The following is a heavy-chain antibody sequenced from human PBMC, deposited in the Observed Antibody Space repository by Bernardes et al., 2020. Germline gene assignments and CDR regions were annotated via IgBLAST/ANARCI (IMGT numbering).Heavy chain of an antibody. V-gene: IGHV1-18*01. CDR2: ISAYNGNT. J-gene: IGHJ6*03. CDR3: ARSRVGTTYHYYYMDV. CDR1: GYTFTSYG. Sequence: ASVKVSCKASGYTFTSYGISWVRQAPGQGLEWMGWISAYNGNTNYAQKLQGRVTMTTDTSTSTAYMELRSLRSDDTAVYYCARSRVGTTYHYYYMDVWGKGTTVTVSS. D-gene: IGHD4-17*01.